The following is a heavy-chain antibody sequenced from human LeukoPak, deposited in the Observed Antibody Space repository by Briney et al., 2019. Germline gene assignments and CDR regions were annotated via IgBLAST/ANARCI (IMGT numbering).Heavy chain of an antibody. CDR3: ARESTTGNFDY. CDR2: IYYSGST. D-gene: IGHD1-1*01. V-gene: IGHV4-59*01. J-gene: IGHJ4*02. Sequence: SETLSLTCTVSGGSISSYCWSWIRQPPGKGLEWIGYIYYSGSTNYNPSLKSRVTISVDTSKNQFSLKLSSVTAADTAVYYCARESTTGNFDYWGQGTLVTVSS. CDR1: GGSISSYC.